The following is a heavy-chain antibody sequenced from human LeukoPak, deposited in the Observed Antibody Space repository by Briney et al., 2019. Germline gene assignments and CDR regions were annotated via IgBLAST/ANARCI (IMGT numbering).Heavy chain of an antibody. D-gene: IGHD5-12*01. J-gene: IGHJ4*02. CDR3: AKDGYSGYGYYFDY. V-gene: IGHV3-23*01. Sequence: GGSLRLSCAASGFTFSRHAMSWVRQAPGKGLEWVSGIGGSGANTYYADSVKGRFTISRDNSKNTVYLQMNSLRAEDTAVYYCAKDGYSGYGYYFDYWGQGTLVTVSS. CDR2: IGGSGANT. CDR1: GFTFSRHA.